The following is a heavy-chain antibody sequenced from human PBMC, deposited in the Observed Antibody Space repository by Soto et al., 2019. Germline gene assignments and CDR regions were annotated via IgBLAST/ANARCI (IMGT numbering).Heavy chain of an antibody. V-gene: IGHV3-30-3*01. CDR2: ISYDGIKN. J-gene: IGHJ1*01. Sequence: QVHLVESGGGVVQPGRSLRLSCAASGFIFRNYAMHWVRQAPGKGLEWVALISYDGIKNYYADSVKGRITISRDNSNNTLYLYMSSLRAEDTAVYYCARDKTGNGSYLRYWGQGTLVTVSS. CDR3: ARDKTGNGSYLRY. D-gene: IGHD1-26*01. CDR1: GFIFRNYA.